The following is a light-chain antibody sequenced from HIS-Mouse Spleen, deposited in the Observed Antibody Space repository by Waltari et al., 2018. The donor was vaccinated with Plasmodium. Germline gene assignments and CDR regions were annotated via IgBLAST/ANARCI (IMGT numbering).Light chain of an antibody. Sequence: QSALTQPASVSGSPGQSITISCTGTSSAAGSYNLASWHQQHPGKAPKLMIYEGSKRPSGVSNRFSGSKSGNTASLTISGLQAEDEADYYCCSYAGSSTYVVFGGGTKLTVL. J-gene: IGLJ2*01. CDR3: CSYAGSSTYVV. CDR1: SSAAGSYNL. V-gene: IGLV2-23*01. CDR2: EGS.